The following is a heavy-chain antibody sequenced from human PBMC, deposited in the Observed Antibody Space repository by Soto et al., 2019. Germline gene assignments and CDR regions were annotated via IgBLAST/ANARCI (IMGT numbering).Heavy chain of an antibody. J-gene: IGHJ4*02. V-gene: IGHV3-11*01. CDR1: GFIFSNYY. CDR2: ISSRGLSI. D-gene: IGHD6-19*01. Sequence: GGSLRLSCTASGFIFSNYYMSWIRQAPGKGLEWVSSISSRGLSIYYADSVKGRFTIFRDNAKNSLFLHMSDLRTADTAVYYCARVSDHGWQVNGRDYFDHWGLGTLVTVSS. CDR3: ARVSDHGWQVNGRDYFDH.